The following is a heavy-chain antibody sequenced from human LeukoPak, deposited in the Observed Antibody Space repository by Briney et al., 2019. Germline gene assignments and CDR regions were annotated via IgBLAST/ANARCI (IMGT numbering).Heavy chain of an antibody. CDR2: NSAYNGNA. Sequence: ASVKVSCKASGYTFTSYGISWVRQAPGQGLEWMGWNSAYNGNANYAQKLQGRVTMTTDTSTSTAYVELRSLRSDDTAVYYCARVYYYDSSGHNWFDPWGQGTLVTVSS. J-gene: IGHJ5*02. CDR1: GYTFTSYG. V-gene: IGHV1-18*01. D-gene: IGHD3-22*01. CDR3: ARVYYYDSSGHNWFDP.